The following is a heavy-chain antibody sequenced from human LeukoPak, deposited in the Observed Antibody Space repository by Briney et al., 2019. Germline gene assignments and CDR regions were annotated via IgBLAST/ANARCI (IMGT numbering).Heavy chain of an antibody. Sequence: GASVKVSCKASGYTFTSYDINWVRQATGQGLEWMGWMNPNSGNTGYAQKFQGRVTMTRNTSISTAYMELSSLRSEDTAVYYCASPGEYYYDSSGYYKYFQHWGQGTLVTVSS. CDR1: GYTFTSYD. V-gene: IGHV1-8*01. CDR2: MNPNSGNT. J-gene: IGHJ1*01. D-gene: IGHD3-22*01. CDR3: ASPGEYYYDSSGYYKYFQH.